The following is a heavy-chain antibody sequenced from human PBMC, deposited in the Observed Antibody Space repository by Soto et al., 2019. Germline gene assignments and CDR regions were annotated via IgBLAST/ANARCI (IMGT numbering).Heavy chain of an antibody. Sequence: QVQLQESGPGVVRPSETLSLTCTVSGASVSSHHWTWIRQPPGKGLEWIGDYSDSASYSPSLKSRVTFSADTSKNLFSLKLTSVTAADTAVYYCATYSRGEGGRGYWGQGIQVTVSS. J-gene: IGHJ4*02. CDR1: GASVSSHH. D-gene: IGHD6-19*01. CDR3: ATYSRGEGGRGY. V-gene: IGHV4-59*08. CDR2: DYSDSA.